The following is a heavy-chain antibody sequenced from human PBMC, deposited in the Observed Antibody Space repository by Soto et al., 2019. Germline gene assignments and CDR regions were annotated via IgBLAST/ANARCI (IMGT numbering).Heavy chain of an antibody. CDR1: GGTFSDSG. CDR2: NLPKFGKT. V-gene: IGHV1-69*06. D-gene: IGHD1-7*01. Sequence: QVRLAQSGTEVKKPGSSVKVSCKASGGTFSDSGVTWVRQAPRQGLEWVGANLPKFGKTNYAQKFQGRVAIIADKSPDTVFLEVSRLKSDDTAVYFCARVTELGTGYAMDVWGQGTTVIVSS. J-gene: IGHJ6*02. CDR3: ARVTELGTGYAMDV.